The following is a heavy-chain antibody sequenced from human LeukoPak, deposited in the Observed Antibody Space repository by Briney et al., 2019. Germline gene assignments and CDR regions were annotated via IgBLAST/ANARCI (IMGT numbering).Heavy chain of an antibody. CDR2: ISYDGSNN. V-gene: IGHV3-30*18. Sequence: TGGSLRLSCAASGFTFSSYGMHWVRQAPGKGLEWVAVISYDGSNNYYADSVNGRFTISRDNSKNTLYLQMNSLTAEDTAVYYCAKTFGRGPQEDYWGQGTLVTVSS. CDR1: GFTFSSYG. J-gene: IGHJ4*02. D-gene: IGHD3-10*01. CDR3: AKTFGRGPQEDY.